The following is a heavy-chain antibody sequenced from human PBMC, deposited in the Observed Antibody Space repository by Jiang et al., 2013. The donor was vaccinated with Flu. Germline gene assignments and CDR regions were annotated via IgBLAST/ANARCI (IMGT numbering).Heavy chain of an antibody. CDR1: GASISSGIYQ. CDR3: ARGADDSIWGSYPVYFDY. Sequence: PGLVKPSQTLSLTCTVFGASISSGIYQWGWIRRPAGRDWSGLGTSITVGAPSTTPPFKSRVTISVDTSNNQFSLKLTSVTAADTAVYYCARGADDSIWGSYPVYFDYWGPGTLVTVSS. V-gene: IGHV4-61*02. J-gene: IGHJ4*02. D-gene: IGHD3-16*02. CDR2: SITVGAP.